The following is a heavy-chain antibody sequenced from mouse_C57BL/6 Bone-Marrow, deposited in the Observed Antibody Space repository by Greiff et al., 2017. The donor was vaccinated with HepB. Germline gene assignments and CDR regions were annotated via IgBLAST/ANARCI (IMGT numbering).Heavy chain of an antibody. CDR1: GFTFNTYA. V-gene: IGHV10-3*01. J-gene: IGHJ2*01. CDR2: IRSKSSNYAT. CDR3: VRDRDDHGNYNYFDY. D-gene: IGHD2-1*01. Sequence: EVMLVESGGGLVQPKGSLKLSCAASGFTFNTYAMHWVHQAPGKGLEWVARIRSKSSNYATYYADSVKDRFTISRDDSQSMLYLQMNNLKTEDTAMYYCVRDRDDHGNYNYFDYWGQGTTLTVSS.